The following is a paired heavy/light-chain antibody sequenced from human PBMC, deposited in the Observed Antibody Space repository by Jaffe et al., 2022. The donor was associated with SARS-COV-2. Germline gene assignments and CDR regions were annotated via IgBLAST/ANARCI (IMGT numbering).Light chain of an antibody. CDR3: NSYNTIIRTHV. Sequence: QSALTQPASVSGSPGQSITISCTGTSSDVGAYNLVAWYQQHPGKAPKLIIHDVSNRPSGVSNRFSASKSGNTASLTISGLQAEDEADYYCNSYNTIIRTHVLGTGTKVTVL. CDR1: SSDVGAYNL. V-gene: IGLV2-14*03. J-gene: IGLJ1*01. CDR2: DVS.
Heavy chain of an antibody. CDR1: GYSFTDYW. Sequence: EVQLVQSGAEVKKSGESLKISCLGSGYSFTDYWIGWARQMPGEALEWMAIINPADFDIRYSPSFQGQVTISADRSTATASLQWSSLKASDTAMYFCAMGRAGTWYIWGQGTLVTVSS. V-gene: IGHV5-51*01. CDR2: INPADFDI. D-gene: IGHD2-8*01. CDR3: AMGRAGTWYI. J-gene: IGHJ4*02.